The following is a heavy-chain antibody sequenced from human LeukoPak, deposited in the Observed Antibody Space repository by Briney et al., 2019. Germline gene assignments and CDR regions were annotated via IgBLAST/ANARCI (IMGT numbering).Heavy chain of an antibody. CDR3: ARDRRYYGSGSYTYYYYGMDV. CDR1: GFTFSDYY. CDR2: ISSSGSTI. J-gene: IGHJ6*02. D-gene: IGHD3-10*01. V-gene: IGHV3-11*01. Sequence: PGGSLRLSCAASGFTFSDYYMSWIRQAPGKGLEWVSYISSSGSTIYYADSVKGRFTISRDNAKNSLYLQMNSLGAEDTAVYYCARDRRYYGSGSYTYYYYGMDVWGQGTTVTVS.